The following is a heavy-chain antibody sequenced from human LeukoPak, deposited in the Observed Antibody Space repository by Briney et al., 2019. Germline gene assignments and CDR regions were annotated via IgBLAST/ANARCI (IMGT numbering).Heavy chain of an antibody. Sequence: SGPTLLSPAPTLTLTCYFFGFSRSTRGEGVDWVPHPTGKALEWLYPIYGDDDKRYGPSLNSRLTITKDTSKNQVVLTMTNMDPVDTATYFCAYMSGRAGPTFDSWGQGTLVTASS. V-gene: IGHV2-5*05. CDR3: AYMSGRAGPTFDS. D-gene: IGHD6-19*01. CDR1: GFSRSTRGEG. J-gene: IGHJ4*02. CDR2: IYGDDDK.